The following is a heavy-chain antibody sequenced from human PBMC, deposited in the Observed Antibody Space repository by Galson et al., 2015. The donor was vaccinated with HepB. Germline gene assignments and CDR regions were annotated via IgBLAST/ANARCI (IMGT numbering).Heavy chain of an antibody. Sequence: SLRLSCAASGFTFSGYAVYWVRQAPGKGLEWVAILSYDGNNKYYTKSVKGRFTVSRENSKNTLYLQMNSLRIEDTAVYYCGRGGLRAVAGAKGDYWGQGTLVTVSS. CDR3: GRGGLRAVAGAKGDY. V-gene: IGHV3-30-3*01. CDR1: GFTFSGYA. J-gene: IGHJ4*02. D-gene: IGHD6-19*01. CDR2: LSYDGNNK.